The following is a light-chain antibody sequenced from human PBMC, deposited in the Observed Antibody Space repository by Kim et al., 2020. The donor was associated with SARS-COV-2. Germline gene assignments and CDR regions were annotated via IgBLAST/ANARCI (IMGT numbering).Light chain of an antibody. V-gene: IGLV2-14*04. CDR3: SSFSSSTTAYV. CDR2: DVT. J-gene: IGLJ1*01. Sequence: QSITISCTGNSSDVGTYNSVSWYKQHPGKAPKLLIYDVTKRPSGVSNRFSGSKSGNTASLTISGLQAEDEADYYCSSFSSSTTAYVFGTGTKVTVL. CDR1: SSDVGTYNS.